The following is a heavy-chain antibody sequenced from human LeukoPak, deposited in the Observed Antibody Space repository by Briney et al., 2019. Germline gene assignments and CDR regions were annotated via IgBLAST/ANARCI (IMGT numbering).Heavy chain of an antibody. J-gene: IGHJ4*02. D-gene: IGHD3-22*01. CDR2: ISAYNGNT. CDR1: GYTLTELS. Sequence: ASVKVSCKVSGYTLTELSMHWVRHAPGQGLEWMGWISAYNGNTNYAQRLQGRVTMTTDTSTSTAYVELRSLRSVDTAVYYCASPPFDYYDSSGLPHYFDLGGQGPRVPV. V-gene: IGHV1-18*01. CDR3: ASPPFDYYDSSGLPHYFDL.